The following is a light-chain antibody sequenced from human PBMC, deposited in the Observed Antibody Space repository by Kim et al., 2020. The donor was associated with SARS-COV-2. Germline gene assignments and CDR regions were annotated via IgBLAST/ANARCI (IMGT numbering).Light chain of an antibody. Sequence: GQRVTISCSGSGANIGSNYVYWYQQLPGTAPKLLIYRNNQRPSGVPDRFSGSKSGTSASLAISGLRSEDEADYYCAAWDDSLSGVVFGGGTHLTVL. CDR1: GANIGSNY. CDR2: RNN. J-gene: IGLJ2*01. V-gene: IGLV1-47*01. CDR3: AAWDDSLSGVV.